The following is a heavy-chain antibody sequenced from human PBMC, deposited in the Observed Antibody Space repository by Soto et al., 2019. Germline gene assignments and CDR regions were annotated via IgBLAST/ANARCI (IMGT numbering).Heavy chain of an antibody. J-gene: IGHJ2*01. V-gene: IGHV4-4*02. Sequence: QVQLQESGPGLVKPSGTLSLTCAVSGGSISSSNWWSWVRQPPGKGLEWIGEIYHSGSTNYNPSLKSLVTISVDKSKNQFSLKLSSVTAADTAVYYCARGGRQKKTLRDWYFDLWGRGTLVTVSS. CDR1: GGSISSSNW. CDR2: IYHSGST. CDR3: ARGGRQKKTLRDWYFDL. D-gene: IGHD2-15*01.